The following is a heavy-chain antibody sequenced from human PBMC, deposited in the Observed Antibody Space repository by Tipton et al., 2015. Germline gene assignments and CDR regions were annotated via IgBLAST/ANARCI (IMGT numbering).Heavy chain of an antibody. J-gene: IGHJ6*02. D-gene: IGHD6-6*01. CDR1: GGSISNGGYY. CDR2: IYYSGST. V-gene: IGHV4-31*09. CDR3: ARRKSGGSTAARPGGNGLDV. Sequence: TLSLTCTVSGGSISNGGYYLTWIRQHPGKGLEWIGYIYYSGSTYYNPSLKSRVTISVDKPKNQFSLRLTSVTAADTAVYYCARRKSGGSTAARPGGNGLDVWGRGTTVTVSS.